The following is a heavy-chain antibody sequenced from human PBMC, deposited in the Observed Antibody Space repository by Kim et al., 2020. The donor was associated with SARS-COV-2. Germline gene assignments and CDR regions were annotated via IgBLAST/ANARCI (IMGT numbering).Heavy chain of an antibody. CDR3: TAHYYDSSNPSDY. D-gene: IGHD3-22*01. CDR2: IRSKAYGGTT. J-gene: IGHJ4*02. CDR1: GFTFGDYA. Sequence: GGSLRLSCTASGFTFGDYAMSWVRQAPGKGLEWVGFIRSKAYGGTTEYAASVKGRFTISRDDSKSIAYLQMNSLKTEDTAVYYCTAHYYDSSNPSDYWGQGTLVTVSS. V-gene: IGHV3-49*04.